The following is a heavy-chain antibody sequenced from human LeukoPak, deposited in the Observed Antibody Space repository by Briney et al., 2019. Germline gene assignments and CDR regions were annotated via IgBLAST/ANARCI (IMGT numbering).Heavy chain of an antibody. CDR1: GFTLSDYY. D-gene: IGHD3-22*01. CDR3: AIYRSGYSAEYFQH. CDR2: ISSSSSYT. J-gene: IGHJ1*01. Sequence: GGSLRLSCAASGFTLSDYYMSWIRQAPGKGLEWVSYISSSSSYTNYADSVKGRFTISRDNAKNSLYLQMNSLRAEDTAVYYCAIYRSGYSAEYFQHWGQGTLVTVSS. V-gene: IGHV3-11*03.